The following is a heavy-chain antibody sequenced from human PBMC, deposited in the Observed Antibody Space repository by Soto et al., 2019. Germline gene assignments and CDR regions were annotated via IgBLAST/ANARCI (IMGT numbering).Heavy chain of an antibody. V-gene: IGHV3-53*01. CDR3: ARDYGGNSGFDY. Sequence: GGSLRLSCAASGFTVSSNYMSWVRQAPGKGLEWVSVIYSGGSTYYADSVKGRFTISRDNSKNTLYLQMNSLRAEVTAVYYCARDYGGNSGFDYWGQGTLVTVSS. D-gene: IGHD4-17*01. CDR2: IYSGGST. CDR1: GFTVSSNY. J-gene: IGHJ4*02.